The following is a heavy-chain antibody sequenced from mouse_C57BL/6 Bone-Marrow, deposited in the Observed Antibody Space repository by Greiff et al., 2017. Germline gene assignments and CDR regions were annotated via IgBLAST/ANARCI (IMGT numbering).Heavy chain of an antibody. D-gene: IGHD1-1*01. V-gene: IGHV2-6*03. CDR1: GFSLTSYG. CDR3: ARGGYYGSSYSWFAY. J-gene: IGHJ3*01. Sequence: VKLVESGPGLVAPSQSLSITCTVSGFSLTSYGVHWVRQPPGKGLEWLVVIWSDGSTTYNSALKSRLSISKDNSKSQVFLKMNSLQTDDTAMYYCARGGYYGSSYSWFAYWGQGTLVTVSA. CDR2: IWSDGST.